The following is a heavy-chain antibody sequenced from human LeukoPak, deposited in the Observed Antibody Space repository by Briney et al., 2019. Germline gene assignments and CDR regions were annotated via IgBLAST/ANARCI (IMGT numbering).Heavy chain of an antibody. CDR3: ARGHSSSWYGDAFDI. CDR2: INHSGST. CDR1: GGSFSGYY. D-gene: IGHD6-13*01. J-gene: IGHJ3*02. Sequence: PSETLSLTCAVYGGSFSGYYWSWIRQPPGKGLEWIGEINHSGSTNYNPSLKSRVTISVDTSKNQFSLKLSSVTAADTAVYYCARGHSSSWYGDAFDIWGQGTMVTVSS. V-gene: IGHV4-34*01.